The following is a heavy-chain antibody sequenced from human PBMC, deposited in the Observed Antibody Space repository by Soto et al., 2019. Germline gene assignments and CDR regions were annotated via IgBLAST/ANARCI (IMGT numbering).Heavy chain of an antibody. V-gene: IGHV3-7*01. D-gene: IGHD2-2*01. Sequence: PGGSLRLSCAASGFTFSSYWMSWVRQAPGKGLEWVANIKQDGSETYYVDSVKGRFTISRDNAKNSLYLQMDSLRAEDMAVYYCARGRCSSTSCYSFAFDIWGQGTMVTVSS. J-gene: IGHJ3*02. CDR1: GFTFSSYW. CDR2: IKQDGSET. CDR3: ARGRCSSTSCYSFAFDI.